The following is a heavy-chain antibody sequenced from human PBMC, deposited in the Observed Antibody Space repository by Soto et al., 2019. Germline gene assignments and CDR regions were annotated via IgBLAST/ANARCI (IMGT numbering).Heavy chain of an antibody. CDR3: AKGRGRATVVMTYYYYGMDV. V-gene: IGHV3-30*18. D-gene: IGHD4-17*01. CDR1: GFTFSSYG. CDR2: ISYDGSNK. Sequence: GGSLRLSXAASGFTFSSYGMHWVRQAPGKGLEWVAVISYDGSNKYYADSVKGRFTISRDNSKNTLYLQMNSLRAEDTAVYYCAKGRGRATVVMTYYYYGMDVWGQGTTVTVSS. J-gene: IGHJ6*02.